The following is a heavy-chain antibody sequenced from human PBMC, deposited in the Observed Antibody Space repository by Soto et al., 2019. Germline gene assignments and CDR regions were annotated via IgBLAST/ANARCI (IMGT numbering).Heavy chain of an antibody. CDR2: ISYDGSNK. V-gene: IGHV3-30-3*01. CDR3: ARDGRLSGSYFDY. D-gene: IGHD1-26*01. Sequence: PGGSLRLSCAASGFTFSSYAMHWVRQAPGKGLEWVAVISYDGSNKYYADSVKGRFTISRDNSKNTLYLQMNSLRAEDTAVYYCARDGRLSGSYFDYWGQGTLVTVSS. CDR1: GFTFSSYA. J-gene: IGHJ4*02.